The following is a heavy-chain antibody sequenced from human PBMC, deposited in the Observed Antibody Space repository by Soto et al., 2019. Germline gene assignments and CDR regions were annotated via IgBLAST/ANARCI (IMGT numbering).Heavy chain of an antibody. CDR1: GFSFSSYA. V-gene: IGHV3-23*01. CDR2: ISGSGGST. D-gene: IGHD3-16*01. Sequence: GGSLRLSCAASGFSFSSYAMSWVRQAPGKGLEWVSAISGSGGSTYYADSVKGRFTISRDNSKNTLYLQMNSLRAEDTAVYYCAKVLRGGAMPGPDYWGQGTLVTVSS. J-gene: IGHJ4*02. CDR3: AKVLRGGAMPGPDY.